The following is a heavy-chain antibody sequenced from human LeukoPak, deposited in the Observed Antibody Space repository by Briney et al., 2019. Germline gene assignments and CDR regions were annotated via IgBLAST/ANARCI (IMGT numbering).Heavy chain of an antibody. Sequence: SVKVSCKASGGTFSSYAISWVRQAPGQGLEWMGRIIPILGIANYAQKFQGRVTMTRDTSTSTVYMELSSLRSEDTAVYYCARGDRQRWLQFLYYFDYWGQGTLVTVSS. V-gene: IGHV1-69*04. CDR3: ARGDRQRWLQFLYYFDY. D-gene: IGHD5-12*01. CDR2: IIPILGIA. J-gene: IGHJ4*02. CDR1: GGTFSSYA.